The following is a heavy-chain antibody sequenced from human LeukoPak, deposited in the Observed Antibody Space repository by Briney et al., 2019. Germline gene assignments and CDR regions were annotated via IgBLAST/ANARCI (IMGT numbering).Heavy chain of an antibody. J-gene: IGHJ4*02. D-gene: IGHD6-19*01. CDR3: ARGYSGGYDH. CDR1: GFTFSRYS. V-gene: IGHV3-48*02. Sequence: GGSLRLSCAASGFTFSRYSMNWVRQAPGKGLEWVPYIIDSSSTIYYADSVKGRFTISRDNAKNSLYLQMNSLRDEDTAVYYCARGYSGGYDHWGQGTLVTVSS. CDR2: IIDSSSTI.